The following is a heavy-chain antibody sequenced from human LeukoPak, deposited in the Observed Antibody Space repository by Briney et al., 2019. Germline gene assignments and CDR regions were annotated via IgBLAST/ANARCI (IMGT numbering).Heavy chain of an antibody. V-gene: IGHV3-48*01. D-gene: IGHD6-19*01. CDR1: GFTFSSYS. J-gene: IGHJ4*02. Sequence: GGCLRLACAASGFTFSSYSMNSVRQAPGKGLGWVSCISSRIITITYADSVKDRSAISRDNAKNSLYLQMNSLRGEDTAVYYCARESGAVASYFDESGQGTLVT. CDR2: ISSRIITI. CDR3: ARESGAVASYFDE.